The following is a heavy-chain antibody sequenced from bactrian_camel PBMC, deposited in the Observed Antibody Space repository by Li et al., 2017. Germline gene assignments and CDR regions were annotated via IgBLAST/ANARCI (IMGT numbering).Heavy chain of an antibody. CDR3: AAGLWVGNHLEYNY. CDR2: MSAGGGRP. J-gene: IGHJ4*01. CDR1: GVTYSSGC. Sequence: HVQLVESGGGSVQAGGSLRLSCVASGVTYSSGCVGWFRQAPGKQREGVAGMSAGGGRPQYADSVKGRFTISKDNATNTLYLQMNNLKPEDTAMYYCAAGLWVGNHLEYNYWGQSTQVTVS. V-gene: IGHV3S1*01. D-gene: IGHD5*01.